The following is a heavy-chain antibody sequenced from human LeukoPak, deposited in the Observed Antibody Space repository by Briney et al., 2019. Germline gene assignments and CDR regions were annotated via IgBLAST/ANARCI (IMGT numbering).Heavy chain of an antibody. CDR1: GFTFSSYW. Sequence: PGGSLRLSRAASGFTFSSYWMSWVRQAPGKGLEWVANIKQDGSEKYYVDSVKGRFTISRDNAKNSLYLQMNSLRAEDTAVYYCARGLIAAAGTYDAFDIWGQGTMVTVSS. D-gene: IGHD6-13*01. CDR3: ARGLIAAAGTYDAFDI. V-gene: IGHV3-7*01. CDR2: IKQDGSEK. J-gene: IGHJ3*02.